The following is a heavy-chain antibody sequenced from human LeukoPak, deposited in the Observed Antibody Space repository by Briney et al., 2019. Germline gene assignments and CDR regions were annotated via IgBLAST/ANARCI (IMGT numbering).Heavy chain of an antibody. D-gene: IGHD2-8*01. Sequence: PGGSLRLSCAASGFTFDDYAMHWVRQAPGKGLEWVSGISWNSGSIGYADSVKGRFTISRDNAKNSLYLQMNSLRAEDTALYYCAKADGVLGRYFDYWGQGTLVTVSS. V-gene: IGHV3-9*01. CDR1: GFTFDDYA. J-gene: IGHJ4*02. CDR3: AKADGVLGRYFDY. CDR2: ISWNSGSI.